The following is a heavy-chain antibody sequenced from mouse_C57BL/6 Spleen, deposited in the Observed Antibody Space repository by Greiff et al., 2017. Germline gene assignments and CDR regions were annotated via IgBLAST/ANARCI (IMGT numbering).Heavy chain of an antibody. J-gene: IGHJ3*01. CDR3: ANPTAQARGFAY. CDR2: IHPNSGST. Sequence: VKLQQPGAELVKPGASVKLSCKASGYTFTSYWMHWVKQRPGQGLEWIGMIHPNSGSTNYNEKFKSKATLTVDKSSSTAYMQLSSLTSEDSAVYYCANPTAQARGFAYWGQGTLVTVSA. V-gene: IGHV1-64*01. D-gene: IGHD3-2*02. CDR1: GYTFTSYW.